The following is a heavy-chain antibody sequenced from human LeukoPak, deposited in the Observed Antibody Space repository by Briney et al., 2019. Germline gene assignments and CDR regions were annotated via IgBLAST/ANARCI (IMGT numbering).Heavy chain of an antibody. CDR3: ARSSGSYPAFDI. J-gene: IGHJ3*02. CDR2: ISSNGGST. V-gene: IGHV3-64*02. D-gene: IGHD1-26*01. CDR1: GFTFSSYA. Sequence: GGSLRLSCAASGFTFSSYAMHWVRQAPGKGLEYVSAISSNGGSTYYADSVKGRFTISRGNSKNTLYLQMGSLRAEDMAVYYCARSSGSYPAFDIWGQGTMVTVSS.